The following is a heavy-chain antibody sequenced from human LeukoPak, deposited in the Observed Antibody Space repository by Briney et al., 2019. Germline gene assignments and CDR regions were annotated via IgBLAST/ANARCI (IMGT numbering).Heavy chain of an antibody. Sequence: GGSLRLSWAASGFNFANHAMSWVRQTPGKGLEWVSAISGGGDITYYADSVTGRFTISRDNSKDTLFLQMHSLRPGDTAVYYCVREDTPATANYWGQGTLVTISS. CDR2: ISGGGDIT. D-gene: IGHD2-21*02. V-gene: IGHV3-23*01. CDR1: GFNFANHA. J-gene: IGHJ4*02. CDR3: VREDTPATANY.